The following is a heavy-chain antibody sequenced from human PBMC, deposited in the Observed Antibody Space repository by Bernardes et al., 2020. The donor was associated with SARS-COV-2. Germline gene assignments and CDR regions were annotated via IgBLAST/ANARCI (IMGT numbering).Heavy chain of an antibody. J-gene: IGHJ4*02. D-gene: IGHD3-3*02. V-gene: IGHV5-51*01. CDR3: ARQSSFVAASGIDY. CDR1: GFDFTNYW. CDR2: IYPRDSDT. Sequence: GESLKISCKVSGFDFTNYWIGWVRQMPGSGLEWVGIIYPRDSDTRYSPSFQGQVTISADESITTAYLQWSSLKASDTAMYYCARQSSFVAASGIDYWGQGTLVAVSS.